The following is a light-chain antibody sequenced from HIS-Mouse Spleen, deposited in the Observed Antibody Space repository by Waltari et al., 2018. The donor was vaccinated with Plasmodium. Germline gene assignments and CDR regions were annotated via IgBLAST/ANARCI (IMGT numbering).Light chain of an antibody. V-gene: IGKV3-11*01. J-gene: IGKJ3*01. CDR3: QQRSNWPLT. CDR1: QSVSSY. CDR2: DAS. Sequence: EIVLTQSPATLSLSPGERATLSCSASQSVSSYLAWYQQKPGQAPRLRIYDASNRATGIPARFSGSGSGTDFTLTISSLEPEDFAVYYCQQRSNWPLTFGPGTKVDIK.